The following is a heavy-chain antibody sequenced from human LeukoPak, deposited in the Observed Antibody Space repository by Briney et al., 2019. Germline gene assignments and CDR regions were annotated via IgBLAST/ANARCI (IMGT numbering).Heavy chain of an antibody. CDR2: IYYSGST. D-gene: IGHD6-13*01. CDR1: GGSISSYY. V-gene: IGHV4-59*01. Sequence: SETLSLTCTVSGGSISSYYWSWIRQPPGKGLEWIGYIYYSGSTNYNPSLKSRVTISVDTSKNQFSLKLSSVTAADTAVYYCAKGGSSSWYWRGFDYWGQGTLVTVSS. CDR3: AKGGSSSWYWRGFDY. J-gene: IGHJ4*02.